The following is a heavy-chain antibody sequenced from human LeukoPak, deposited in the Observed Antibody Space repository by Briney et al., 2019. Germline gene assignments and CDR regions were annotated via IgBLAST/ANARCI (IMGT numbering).Heavy chain of an antibody. CDR3: ANQYCGGDCYSGDAFDI. D-gene: IGHD2-21*01. J-gene: IGHJ3*02. V-gene: IGHV3-23*01. CDR1: GFTFSSYA. CDR2: ISGSGGST. Sequence: GGSLRLSCAASGFTFSSYAMSWVRQAPGKGLEWVSAISGSGGSTYYADSVKGRFTISRGNSKNTLYLQMNSLRAEDTAVYYCANQYCGGDCYSGDAFDIWGQGTMVTVSS.